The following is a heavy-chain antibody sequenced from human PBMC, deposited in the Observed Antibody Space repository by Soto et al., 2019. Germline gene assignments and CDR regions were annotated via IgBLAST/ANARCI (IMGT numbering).Heavy chain of an antibody. CDR1: EGTFSSYA. D-gene: IGHD2-2*01. Sequence: QVQLVQSGAEVKKPGSSVKVSCKASEGTFSSYAISWVRQAPGQGLEWMGGIIPISGTANYAQKFQGRVTNTADESTSTAYMELSSLRSEDTAVYYCARSQGSSTSLEIYYYYYYGMDVWGQGTTVTVSS. CDR2: IIPISGTA. CDR3: ARSQGSSTSLEIYYYYYYGMDV. J-gene: IGHJ6*02. V-gene: IGHV1-69*01.